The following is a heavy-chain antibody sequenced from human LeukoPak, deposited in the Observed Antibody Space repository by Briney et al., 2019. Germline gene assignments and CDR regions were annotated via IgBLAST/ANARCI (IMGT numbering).Heavy chain of an antibody. V-gene: IGHV3-7*01. D-gene: IGHD5-18*01. CDR2: IKQDGSEK. Sequence: GGSLRLSCAASGFTFSSYWMSWVRQAPGKGLEWVANIKQDGSEKYYVDSVKGRFTISRDNAKNSLYLQMNSLRAEDTAVYYCAREVSEYSYGFDYWGQGTLVTVSS. CDR3: AREVSEYSYGFDY. J-gene: IGHJ4*02. CDR1: GFTFSSYW.